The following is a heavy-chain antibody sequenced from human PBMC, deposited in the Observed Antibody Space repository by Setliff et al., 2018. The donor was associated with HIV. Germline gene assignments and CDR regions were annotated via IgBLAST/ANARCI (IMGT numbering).Heavy chain of an antibody. D-gene: IGHD6-13*01. J-gene: IGHJ6*03. Sequence: SETLSLTCTVSGGSISSSSYYWGWIRQPPGKGLQWIGSIYYRGSTYYNPSLKSRVTISVDTSRNQISLKLRSVTAADTALYYCARGRYRSRWYASDHYYIDVWGKGTTVTVSS. CDR1: GGSISSSSYY. V-gene: IGHV4-39*01. CDR3: ARGRYRSRWYASDHYYIDV. CDR2: IYYRGST.